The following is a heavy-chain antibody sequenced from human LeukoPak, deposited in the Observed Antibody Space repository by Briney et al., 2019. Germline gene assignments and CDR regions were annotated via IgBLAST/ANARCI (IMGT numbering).Heavy chain of an antibody. Sequence: SETLSLTCSISGGSISTYYWSWIRQPPGKGLEWIGFILYTGTTNYRPSLKSRVTISLDRSKNQVSLRLTSVTAADTAVYYCAGAQDARATGVNDYWGQGTLVTVSS. D-gene: IGHD3-10*01. CDR3: AGAQDARATGVNDY. CDR1: GGSISTYY. J-gene: IGHJ4*02. CDR2: ILYTGTT. V-gene: IGHV4-59*01.